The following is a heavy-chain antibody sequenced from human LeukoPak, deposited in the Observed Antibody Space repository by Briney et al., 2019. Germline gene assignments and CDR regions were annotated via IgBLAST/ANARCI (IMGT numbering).Heavy chain of an antibody. J-gene: IGHJ4*02. CDR3: ARDLRTLSSSWYQFGFDY. CDR2: ISYDGSNK. D-gene: IGHD6-13*01. V-gene: IGHV3-30*04. Sequence: GGSLRLSCAASGFTFSSHAMSWVRQAPGKGLEGVAVISYDGSNKYYADSVKGRFTISRDNSKNTLYLQMNSLRAEDTAVYYCARDLRTLSSSWYQFGFDYWGQGTLVTVSS. CDR1: GFTFSSHA.